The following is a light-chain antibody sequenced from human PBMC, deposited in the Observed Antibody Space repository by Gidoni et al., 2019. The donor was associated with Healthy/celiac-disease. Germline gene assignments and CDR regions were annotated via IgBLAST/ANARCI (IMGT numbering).Light chain of an antibody. Sequence: QSALTQPASVSGSPGQSITISCTGTSSDVGGYNYVSRYQQHPGKAPKLMIYEVSNRPSGVSNRFSGSKSGNTASLTISGLQAEDEADYYCSSYTSSAGVFGGGTKLTVL. CDR3: SSYTSSAGV. CDR2: EVS. CDR1: SSDVGGYNY. V-gene: IGLV2-14*01. J-gene: IGLJ2*01.